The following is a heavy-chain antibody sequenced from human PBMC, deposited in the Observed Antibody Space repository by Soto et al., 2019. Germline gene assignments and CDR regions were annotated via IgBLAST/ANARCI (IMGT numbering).Heavy chain of an antibody. CDR2: IIPIPGTA. Sequence: QVQLVQSGAEVKKPGPSVKVSCKASGGTFGSYAISGVRQAPGQGLEWMGGIIPIPGTANNAQKFQGRVTIAADESTSTAYMELSSLRAEDTAVYYCARSQGSSTSLEIYYYYYYGMDVWGQGTTVTVSS. J-gene: IGHJ6*02. D-gene: IGHD2-2*01. CDR1: GGTFGSYA. V-gene: IGHV1-69*01. CDR3: ARSQGSSTSLEIYYYYYYGMDV.